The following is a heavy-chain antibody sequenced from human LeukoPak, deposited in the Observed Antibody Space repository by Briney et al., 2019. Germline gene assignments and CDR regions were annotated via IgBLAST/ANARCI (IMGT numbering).Heavy chain of an antibody. J-gene: IGHJ4*02. CDR3: AKELSSGWD. V-gene: IGHV3-48*04. D-gene: IGHD6-19*01. CDR2: ITASSSTI. Sequence: SGGSLRLSCAASGFTFSSYWMTWIRQAPGKGLEWVSYITASSSTIYYADSVKGRFTISRDNAKNSLYLQMNSLRAEDTALYYCAKELSSGWDWGQGTLVTVSS. CDR1: GFTFSSYW.